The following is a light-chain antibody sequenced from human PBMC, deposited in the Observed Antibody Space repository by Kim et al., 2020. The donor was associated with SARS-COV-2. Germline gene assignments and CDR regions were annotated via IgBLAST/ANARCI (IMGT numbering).Light chain of an antibody. CDR2: AAS. CDR1: QPIGSY. CDR3: QQTYNTPQT. J-gene: IGKJ1*01. Sequence: TQSPPSLSAYVGDRVTITCQASQPIGSYLNWYQHKPGEAPKLLIFAASRLQSGVPSTFSGSGSVTEFTLTITSLWPEDSATYFCQQTYNTPQTFGQGTKVDIK. V-gene: IGKV1-39*01.